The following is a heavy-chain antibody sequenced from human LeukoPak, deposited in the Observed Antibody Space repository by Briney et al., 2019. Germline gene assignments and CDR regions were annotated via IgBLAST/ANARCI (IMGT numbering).Heavy chain of an antibody. CDR3: VRDGQRGAAAGLYFDY. CDR2: INSDGSST. CDR1: GFTFSSYW. V-gene: IGHV3-74*01. D-gene: IGHD6-13*01. Sequence: GGSLRLSCAASGFTFSSYWMHWVREATGKGLLWVSRINSDGSSTSYADSVKGRFTISRDNARNTLHLQMNSLRAEDTAVYYCVRDGQRGAAAGLYFDYWGQGTLVTVSS. J-gene: IGHJ4*02.